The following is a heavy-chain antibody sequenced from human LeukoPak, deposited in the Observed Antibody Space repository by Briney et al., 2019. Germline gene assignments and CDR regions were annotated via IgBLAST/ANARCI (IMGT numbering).Heavy chain of an antibody. CDR2: IHYNEDT. Sequence: PPETLSLTCSVSGGSISSYYCSWLRQSPGKGLEWIGDIHYNEDTNYNPCLKRRVTMSVDTSKSQFSLKLTYVTAAGTAVYFCARDHYDSSGSHRTFDISGQGTVVTASS. J-gene: IGHJ3*02. CDR1: GGSISSYY. CDR3: ARDHYDSSGSHRTFDI. V-gene: IGHV4-59*01. D-gene: IGHD3-22*01.